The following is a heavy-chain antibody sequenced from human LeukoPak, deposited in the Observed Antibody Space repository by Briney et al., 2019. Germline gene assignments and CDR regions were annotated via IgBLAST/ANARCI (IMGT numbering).Heavy chain of an antibody. V-gene: IGHV3-30-3*01. J-gene: IGHJ3*02. CDR3: ARCPIVGAPLGPFDI. D-gene: IGHD1-26*01. CDR1: GFTFSSYA. Sequence: GGSLRLSCAASGFTFSSYAMHWVRQAPGKGLEWVAVISYDGSNKYYADSVKGRFTISRDNSKNTLYLQMNSLRAEDTAVYYCARCPIVGAPLGPFDIWGQGTMVTVSS. CDR2: ISYDGSNK.